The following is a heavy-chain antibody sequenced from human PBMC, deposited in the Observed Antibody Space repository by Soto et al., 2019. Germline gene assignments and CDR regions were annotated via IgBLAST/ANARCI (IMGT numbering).Heavy chain of an antibody. CDR2: IYPTDSDT. CDR1: EYSFSDYW. D-gene: IGHD2-15*01. Sequence: ESLKISCKASEYSFSDYWIGWVRQMPGKGLEWIGIIYPTDSDTRYSPSFQGQLTISADRSISTAYLQWSSLKASDTAMYYCARHERLCSGGSCQLGGMDVWGQGTTVTVSS. V-gene: IGHV5-51*01. CDR3: ARHERLCSGGSCQLGGMDV. J-gene: IGHJ6*02.